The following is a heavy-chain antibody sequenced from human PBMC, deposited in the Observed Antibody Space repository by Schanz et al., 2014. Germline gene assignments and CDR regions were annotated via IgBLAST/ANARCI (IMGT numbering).Heavy chain of an antibody. CDR3: ARVLGGDEGLDQ. J-gene: IGHJ4*02. CDR2: IRYDGINK. Sequence: QVRLVESGGGVVQPGGSLRLSCAASGFTFSTTGMHWVRQAPGKGLVWVTYIRYDGINKYYADSVKGRFTVSRDNAKSTLFLQMDSLRPEDTAIYYCARVLGGDEGLDQWGQGTLVTVSS. V-gene: IGHV3-30*02. CDR1: GFTFSTTG. D-gene: IGHD4-17*01.